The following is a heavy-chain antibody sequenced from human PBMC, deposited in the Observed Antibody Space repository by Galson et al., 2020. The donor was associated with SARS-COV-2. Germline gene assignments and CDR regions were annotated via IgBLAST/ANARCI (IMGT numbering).Heavy chain of an antibody. Sequence: ASETLSLTCTVSGGSISSSSYYWGWIRQPPGKGLEWIGSIYYSGSTYYNPSLKSRVTISVDTSKNQFSLKLSSVTAADTAVYYCARDRRGWLQFPGWYVDLWGRGTLVTVSS. V-gene: IGHV4-39*07. D-gene: IGHD5-12*01. J-gene: IGHJ2*01. CDR3: ARDRRGWLQFPGWYVDL. CDR2: IYYSGST. CDR1: GGSISSSSYY.